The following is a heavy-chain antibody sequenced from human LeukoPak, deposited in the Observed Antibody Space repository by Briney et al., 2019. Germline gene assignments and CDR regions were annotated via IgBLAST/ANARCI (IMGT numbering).Heavy chain of an antibody. CDR1: GFTFSSYS. J-gene: IGHJ5*02. CDR3: ARRPHYRYCSSTSCPSWFDP. Sequence: GGSLRLSCAASGFTFSSYSMNWVRQAPGKGLEWVSYISSSSSTIYYADSVKGRFTISRDNAKNSLYLQMNSLRAEDTAVYYCARRPHYRYCSSTSCPSWFDPWAREPWSPSPQ. CDR2: ISSSSSTI. V-gene: IGHV3-48*01. D-gene: IGHD2-2*01.